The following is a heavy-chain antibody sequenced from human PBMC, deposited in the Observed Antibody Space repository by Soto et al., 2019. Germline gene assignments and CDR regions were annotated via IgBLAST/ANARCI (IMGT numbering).Heavy chain of an antibody. J-gene: IGHJ3*02. CDR2: ISAYNGNR. D-gene: IGHD3-16*01. Sequence: ASVKVSCKASGYTFTSYGISWVRQAPGQGLEWMGWISAYNGNRKYSQKFQGRVTITTDTSASTAYMELSSLRSEDTAVYYCARDDYYIWGQGTMVTVSS. V-gene: IGHV1-18*01. CDR3: ARDDYYI. CDR1: GYTFTSYG.